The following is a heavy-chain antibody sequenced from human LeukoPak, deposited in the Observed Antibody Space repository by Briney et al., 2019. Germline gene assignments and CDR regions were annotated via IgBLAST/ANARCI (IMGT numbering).Heavy chain of an antibody. V-gene: IGHV3-7*01. CDR3: ARDRWELLSNSYHYCGLDV. CDR1: EFTFTNYA. CDR2: IKQDGSEK. Sequence: GGSLRLSCAASEFTFTNYAMSWVRQAPGKGLEWVANIKQDGSEKCYVDSVKGRFTISRDNAKNSLYLQMNSLRAEDTAVYYCARDRWELLSNSYHYCGLDVWGQGTTVTVSS. J-gene: IGHJ6*02. D-gene: IGHD2-15*01.